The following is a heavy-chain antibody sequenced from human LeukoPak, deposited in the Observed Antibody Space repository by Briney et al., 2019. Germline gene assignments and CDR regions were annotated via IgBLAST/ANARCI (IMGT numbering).Heavy chain of an antibody. V-gene: IGHV3-23*01. J-gene: IGHJ4*02. D-gene: IGHD2-2*01. CDR2: TGSTGVST. CDR1: GFTFSSSA. Sequence: PGGSLRLSCAASGFTFSSSAMNWVRQAPGKGLEWVSGTGSTGVSTFYADSVKGLFTVSRDNSKNTLSLQMNSLRAEDTAVYYCAKDPGVVPAHYFDYWGQGTLVTVSS. CDR3: AKDPGVVPAHYFDY.